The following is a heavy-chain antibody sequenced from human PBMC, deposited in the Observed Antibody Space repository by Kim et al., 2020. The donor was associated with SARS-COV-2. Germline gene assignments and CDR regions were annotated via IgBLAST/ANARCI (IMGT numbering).Heavy chain of an antibody. D-gene: IGHD2-15*01. V-gene: IGHV1-18*01. Sequence: ASVKVSCKASGYPVTNYGISWVRQAPGQGLEWMGWISMYSGKTNHAPSFQARLTMTRDTYSNTAYMELTSLTSDDTAVYFCTRDRSIGAPASGYWGQGTL. CDR2: ISMYSGKT. CDR1: GYPVTNYG. CDR3: TRDRSIGAPASGY. J-gene: IGHJ4*01.